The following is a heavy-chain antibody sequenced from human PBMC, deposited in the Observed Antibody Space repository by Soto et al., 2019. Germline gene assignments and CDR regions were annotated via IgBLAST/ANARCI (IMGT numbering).Heavy chain of an antibody. V-gene: IGHV3-23*01. D-gene: IGHD3-3*02. CDR2: ISGTAHAS. CDR1: GFDFSNYG. J-gene: IGHJ4*02. CDR3: VKDAPQPFSD. Sequence: EVQLLESGGGLVQPGGSLRISCAASGFDFSNYGMSWVRQAPGKGLEWVSAISGTAHASYYAASVKGRFTISRDNSQNPLYLHMNSLRVEDKAVYFCVKDAPQPFSDWGQGTLVTVSS.